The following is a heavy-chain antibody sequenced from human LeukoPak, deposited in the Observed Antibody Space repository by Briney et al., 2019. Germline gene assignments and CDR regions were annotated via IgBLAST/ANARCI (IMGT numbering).Heavy chain of an antibody. CDR2: ISMSSTTI. CDR3: AELGITMIGGV. Sequence: PGGSLRLSCAASGFSFTSYYMSWIRQAPGKGLEWVAMISMSSTTIYYADSVKGRFTISRDNPKNSLYLQMNSLRAEDTAVYYCAELGITMIGGVWGKGTTVTISS. CDR1: GFSFTSYY. J-gene: IGHJ6*04. D-gene: IGHD3-10*02. V-gene: IGHV3-48*03.